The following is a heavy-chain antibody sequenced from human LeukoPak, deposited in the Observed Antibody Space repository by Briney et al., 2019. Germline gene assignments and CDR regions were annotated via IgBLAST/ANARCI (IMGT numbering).Heavy chain of an antibody. D-gene: IGHD5-18*01. CDR1: GGSFSGYY. J-gene: IGHJ4*02. CDR2: INHSGST. V-gene: IGHV4-34*01. CDR3: ARPKGYSYANYFDY. Sequence: PSETLSLTRAVYGGSFSGYYWSWIRQPPGKGLEWIGEINHSGSTNYNPSLKSRVTISVDTSKNQFSLKLSSVTAADTAVYYCARPKGYSYANYFDYWGQGTLVTVSS.